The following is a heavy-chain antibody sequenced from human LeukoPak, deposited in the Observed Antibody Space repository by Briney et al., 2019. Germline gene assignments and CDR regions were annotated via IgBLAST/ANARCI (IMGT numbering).Heavy chain of an antibody. CDR1: GFTFGDYA. CDR3: TREGAAAAYGMDV. J-gene: IGHJ6*02. V-gene: IGHV3-49*04. D-gene: IGHD6-13*01. CDR2: IRRRAFGETA. Sequence: GGSLRLSCTASGFTFGDYAVSWVRRPPGRGLEWVGLIRRRAFGETADYAASVKGRFTISRDDSKSIAYLQMNSLKTEDTAVYYCTREGAAAAYGMDVWGQGTTVTVSS.